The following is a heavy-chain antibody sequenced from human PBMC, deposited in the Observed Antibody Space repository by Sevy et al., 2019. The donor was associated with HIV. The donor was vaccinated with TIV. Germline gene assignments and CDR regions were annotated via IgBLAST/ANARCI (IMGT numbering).Heavy chain of an antibody. CDR1: GFTFSSYA. D-gene: IGHD3-22*01. CDR2: ISSNGGST. J-gene: IGHJ4*02. V-gene: IGHV3-64*01. Sequence: GGSLRLSCAASGFTFSSYAMHWVRQAPGKGLEYVSAISSNGGSTYYANSVKGRFTISRDNSKNTLYLQMGSLRAEDMAVYYRARGKYDTSGYYPFDYWGQGTLVTVSS. CDR3: ARGKYDTSGYYPFDY.